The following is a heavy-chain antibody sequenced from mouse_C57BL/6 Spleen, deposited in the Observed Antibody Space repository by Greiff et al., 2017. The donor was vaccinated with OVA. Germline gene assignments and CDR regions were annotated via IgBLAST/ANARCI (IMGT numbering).Heavy chain of an antibody. D-gene: IGHD2-1*01. CDR3: AICGSHYGNYPYYFDY. Sequence: QVQLKQPGAELVKPGASVKVSCKASGYTFTSYWMHWVKQRPGQGLEWIGRIHPSDSDTNYNQKFKGKATLTVDKSSSTAYMQLSSLTSEDSAVYYCAICGSHYGNYPYYFDYWGQGTTLTVSS. V-gene: IGHV1-74*01. CDR1: GYTFTSYW. J-gene: IGHJ2*01. CDR2: IHPSDSDT.